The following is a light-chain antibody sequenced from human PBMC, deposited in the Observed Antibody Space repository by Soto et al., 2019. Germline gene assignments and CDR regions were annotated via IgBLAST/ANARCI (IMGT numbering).Light chain of an antibody. J-gene: IGKJ1*01. CDR2: GAS. Sequence: EIVLTQSPGTLSLSPGESATLSCRASQSVSSSYLAWYQQKPGQAPRLLIYGASSRATGIPDRFSGSGSGTDFTLIISRLEPEDFAVYYCQHYGSSPWTFGQGTKVEFK. CDR1: QSVSSSY. V-gene: IGKV3-20*01. CDR3: QHYGSSPWT.